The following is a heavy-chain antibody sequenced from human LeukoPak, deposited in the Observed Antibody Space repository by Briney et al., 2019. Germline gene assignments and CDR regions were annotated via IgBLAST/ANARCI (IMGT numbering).Heavy chain of an antibody. D-gene: IGHD5-24*01. CDR1: GYSISSGYY. Sequence: QASETLSLTCTVSGYSISSGYYWGWIRQPPGKGLEWIGSIYHSGSTYYNPSLKSRVTISVDTSKNQFSLKLSSVTAADTAVYYCARATDSRDGYNYSELSLDYWGQGTLVTVSS. J-gene: IGHJ4*02. CDR3: ARATDSRDGYNYSELSLDY. CDR2: IYHSGST. V-gene: IGHV4-38-2*02.